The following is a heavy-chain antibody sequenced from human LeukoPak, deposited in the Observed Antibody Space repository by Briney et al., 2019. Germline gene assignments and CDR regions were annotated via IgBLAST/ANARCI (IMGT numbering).Heavy chain of an antibody. Sequence: PSETLPLTCTVSGGSISSYYWSWIRQPPGKGLEWIGYIYTSGSTNYNPSLKNRVTISVDTSKNQFSLKLSSVTAADTAVYYCARQGAAAGFDYWGQGTLVTVSS. J-gene: IGHJ4*02. CDR3: ARQGAAAGFDY. CDR1: GGSISSYY. CDR2: IYTSGST. D-gene: IGHD6-13*01. V-gene: IGHV4-4*09.